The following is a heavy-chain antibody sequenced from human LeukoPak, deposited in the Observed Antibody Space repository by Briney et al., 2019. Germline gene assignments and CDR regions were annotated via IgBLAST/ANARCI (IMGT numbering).Heavy chain of an antibody. Sequence: SVKVSCKASGGTFSSYAISWVRQAPGQGLEWMGRIIPILGIANYAQKSQGRVTITADKSTSTAYMELSSLRSEDTAVYYCARAHSGYEDDAFDIWGQGTMVTVSS. CDR2: IIPILGIA. J-gene: IGHJ3*02. CDR3: ARAHSGYEDDAFDI. V-gene: IGHV1-69*04. CDR1: GGTFSSYA. D-gene: IGHD5-12*01.